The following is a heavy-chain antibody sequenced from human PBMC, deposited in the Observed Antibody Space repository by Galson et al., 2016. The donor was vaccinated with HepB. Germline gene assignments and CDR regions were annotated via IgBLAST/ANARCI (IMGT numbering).Heavy chain of an antibody. Sequence: SVKVSCKVSGYTLTEFSMHWVRQAPGKGLEWMGRFDPEDGKIIYAQKFQGRVTITADESTSTAYMELSSLRSEDTAVYYCARGEDIVTGYYSDYWGQGSLVTVSS. J-gene: IGHJ4*02. CDR3: ARGEDIVTGYYSDY. D-gene: IGHD3-9*01. V-gene: IGHV1-24*01. CDR1: GYTLTEFS. CDR2: FDPEDGKI.